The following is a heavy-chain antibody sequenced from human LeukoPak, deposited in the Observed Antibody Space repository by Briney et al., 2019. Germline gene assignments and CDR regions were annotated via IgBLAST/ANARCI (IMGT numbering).Heavy chain of an antibody. D-gene: IGHD5-18*01. J-gene: IGHJ6*03. Sequence: ASVKVSCKASGGTFSSYAISWVRQAPGQGLEWMGRIIPILGIANYAQKFQGRVTITADESTSTAYMELSSLRSEDTAVYYCARGRSGYSYANYYYYMDVWGKGTTVTVSS. CDR2: IIPILGIA. CDR1: GGTFSSYA. V-gene: IGHV1-69*04. CDR3: ARGRSGYSYANYYYYMDV.